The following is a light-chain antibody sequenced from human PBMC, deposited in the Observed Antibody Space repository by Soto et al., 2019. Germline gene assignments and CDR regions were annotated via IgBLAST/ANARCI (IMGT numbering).Light chain of an antibody. CDR1: KWGDKY. CDR2: QDS. Sequence: SYELTQPPSVSVSPGQTASITCPGDKWGDKYACWYQQKPGQSPVLVIYQDSKRPSGIPERFSGSNSGNTATLTISGTQAMDEADYYCQVWDSSSDHPFVFGTGTKLTVL. V-gene: IGLV3-1*01. CDR3: QVWDSSSDHPFV. J-gene: IGLJ1*01.